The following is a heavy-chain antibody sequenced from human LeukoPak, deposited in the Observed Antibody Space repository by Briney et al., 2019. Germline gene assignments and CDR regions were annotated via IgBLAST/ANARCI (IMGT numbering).Heavy chain of an antibody. Sequence: ASVKVSCKASGYTFTGYYMHWVRQAPGQGLEWMGWINPNSGGTSYAQKFQGRVTMTRDMSTSTVYMELSSLRSEDTAVYYCARVEGYCSGGSCYHLGSFDYWGQGTLVTVSS. V-gene: IGHV1-2*02. CDR2: INPNSGGT. D-gene: IGHD2-15*01. J-gene: IGHJ4*02. CDR1: GYTFTGYY. CDR3: ARVEGYCSGGSCYHLGSFDY.